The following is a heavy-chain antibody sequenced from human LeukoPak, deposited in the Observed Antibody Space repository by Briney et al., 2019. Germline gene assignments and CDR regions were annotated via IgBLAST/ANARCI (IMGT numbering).Heavy chain of an antibody. J-gene: IGHJ3*02. CDR2: IYSDSTT. V-gene: IGHV3-66*01. Sequence: GGSLRLSCAASGFTVSSNYMSWVRQAPGKGLEWVSIIYSDSTTDYADSVKGRFTISRDTSKNTLSLQLNSLRAEDTAVYYCARGGIWGHAFDIWGQGTVVTVSS. CDR3: ARGGIWGHAFDI. CDR1: GFTVSSNY. D-gene: IGHD2-15*01.